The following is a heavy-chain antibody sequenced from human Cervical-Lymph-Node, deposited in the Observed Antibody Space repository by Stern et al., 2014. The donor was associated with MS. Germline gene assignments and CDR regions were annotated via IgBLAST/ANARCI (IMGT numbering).Heavy chain of an antibody. CDR1: GFTFSSYG. V-gene: IGHV3-33*01. D-gene: IGHD6-19*01. J-gene: IGHJ6*02. CDR3: AREVGSSGWSIPNLIWYYYGMDV. CDR2: IWDDGSNK. Sequence: VQLVESGGGVVQPGRSLRLSCAASGFTFSSYGMHWVRQAPGKGLEWVAVIWDDGSNKYYADSVKGRFTISRDNSKNTLYLQMNSLRAEDTAVYYCAREVGSSGWSIPNLIWYYYGMDVWGQGTTVTVSS.